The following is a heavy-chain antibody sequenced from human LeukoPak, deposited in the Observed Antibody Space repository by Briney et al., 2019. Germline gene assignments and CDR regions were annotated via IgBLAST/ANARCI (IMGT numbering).Heavy chain of an antibody. CDR3: EREGNYYYYMDV. CDR2: IYSDGNT. V-gene: IGHV3-53*01. Sequence: PGGSLRLSCAASGFIVSSYYMSWVRQAPGKGLEWVSVIYSDGNTYYADSVKGRFTISRDNSKNTLYLQMNSLSAEDTAVYYCEREGNYYYYMDVWGKGNTVTVSS. CDR1: GFIVSSYY. J-gene: IGHJ6*03.